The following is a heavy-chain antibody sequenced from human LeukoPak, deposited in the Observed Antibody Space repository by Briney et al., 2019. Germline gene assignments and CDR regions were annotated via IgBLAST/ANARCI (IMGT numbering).Heavy chain of an antibody. D-gene: IGHD6-13*01. V-gene: IGHV4-34*01. CDR3: ARERGIAAAGTRWFDP. J-gene: IGHJ5*02. Sequence: SETLSLTCAVYGGSFSGYYWSWIRQPPGKGLEWIGEINHSGSTNYNPSLKSRVTISVDTSKNQFSLKLSSVTAADTAVYYCARERGIAAAGTRWFDPWGQGTLVTVSS. CDR1: GGSFSGYY. CDR2: INHSGST.